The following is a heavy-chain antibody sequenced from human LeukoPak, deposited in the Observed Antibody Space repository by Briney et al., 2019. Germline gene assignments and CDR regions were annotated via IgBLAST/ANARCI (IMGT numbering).Heavy chain of an antibody. V-gene: IGHV3-30*03. J-gene: IGHJ4*02. D-gene: IGHD3-9*01. Sequence: SGGSLRLSCVASGVTFSSRAFHWVRQAPGKGLQWVALITRDGRNDLYDDSVKGRFTISRDNSKKTVILEMNRLTPKDTAVYFCAQRGFFDYFVDSWGQGTLVTVSS. CDR2: ITRDGRND. CDR3: AQRGFFDYFVDS. CDR1: GVTFSSRA.